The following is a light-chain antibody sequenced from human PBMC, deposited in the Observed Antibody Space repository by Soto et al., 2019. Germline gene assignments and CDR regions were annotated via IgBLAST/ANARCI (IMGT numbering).Light chain of an antibody. CDR2: GAS. CDR1: QSVSSAY. J-gene: IGKJ5*01. V-gene: IGKV3-20*01. CDR3: QQYGGSPPIT. Sequence: PGARATLSCRASQSVSSAYLAWYQQKPGQAPRLLISGASSRATGIPDRFSGSGSGTDFTLTISRLEPEDFAVYFCQQYGGSPPITFGQGTRLDIK.